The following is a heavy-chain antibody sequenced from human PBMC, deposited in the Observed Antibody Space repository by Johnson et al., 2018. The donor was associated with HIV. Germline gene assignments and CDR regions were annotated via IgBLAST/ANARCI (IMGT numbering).Heavy chain of an antibody. V-gene: IGHV3-7*01. CDR1: GFTFSSYW. Sequence: VQLVESGGGLVQPGGSLRLSCAASGFTFSSYWMSWVRQAPGKGLEWVANIKQDGSEKYYVDSVKGRFTISRDNAKNSLYLQMTSLRAEDTAVYYCARAPHPQWQWLPPGAFDIWGQGTMVTVSS. CDR3: ARAPHPQWQWLPPGAFDI. CDR2: IKQDGSEK. J-gene: IGHJ3*02. D-gene: IGHD6-19*01.